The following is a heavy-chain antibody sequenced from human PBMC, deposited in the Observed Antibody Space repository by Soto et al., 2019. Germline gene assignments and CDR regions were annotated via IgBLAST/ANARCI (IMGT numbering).Heavy chain of an antibody. D-gene: IGHD6-6*01. V-gene: IGHV4-39*01. CDR1: GGSVSSTIHY. J-gene: IGHJ4*02. CDR3: AGHQVEYSSSPRRQLVVHFDF. Sequence: SETLSLTCTVSGGSVSSTIHYWGWIRQPPGKGLEWIGSVYYTGSTYFNPSLKGRVTMSVDTSKNQFSLNLTSVTAADTAVYYCAGHQVEYSSSPRRQLVVHFDFWGQGTLVTVSS. CDR2: VYYTGST.